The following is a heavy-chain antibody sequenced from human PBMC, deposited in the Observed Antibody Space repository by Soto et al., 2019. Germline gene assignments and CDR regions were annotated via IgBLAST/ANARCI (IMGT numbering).Heavy chain of an antibody. D-gene: IGHD3-22*01. CDR2: IIPIFGTA. CDR3: ARDQGYYDSSGYPDY. Sequence: SVKVSCKASGGTFSSYAISWVRQAPGQGLEWMGGIIPIFGTANYAQKFQGRVTITADESTSTAYMELSSLRAEDTAVYYCARDQGYYDSSGYPDYWGQGTLVTVSS. V-gene: IGHV1-69*13. J-gene: IGHJ4*02. CDR1: GGTFSSYA.